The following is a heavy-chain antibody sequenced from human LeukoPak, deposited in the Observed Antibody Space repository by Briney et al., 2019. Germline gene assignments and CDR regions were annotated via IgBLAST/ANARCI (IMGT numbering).Heavy chain of an antibody. V-gene: IGHV3-7*01. J-gene: IGHJ6*02. CDR1: GFTFSSYW. CDR3: ARETSYCRGGSRCPPPPVYYYYGMDG. Sequence: GGSLRLSCAASGFTFSSYWMSWVRQAPGKGLEWVANIKQDGSEKYYVDSVKGRFTISRDNAKNSLYLQMNSLRAEDPAVYYCARETSYCRGGSRCPPPPVYYYYGMDGWGQGTTVTVSS. D-gene: IGHD2-15*01. CDR2: IKQDGSEK.